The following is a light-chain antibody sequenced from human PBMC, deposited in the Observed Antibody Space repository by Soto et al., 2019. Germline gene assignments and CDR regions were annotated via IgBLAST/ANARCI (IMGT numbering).Light chain of an antibody. Sequence: EIVFTQSPGTLSLSPGDRATITCRASQNVSSTYFAWYQQKPGQAPSLLIYGASSRAIGIQDRFCSAGSGANLTLTISSLEPEDFAAYYCQQYGISPPWTFGQGTKVDIK. J-gene: IGKJ1*01. CDR2: GAS. CDR1: QNVSSTY. V-gene: IGKV3-20*01. CDR3: QQYGISPPWT.